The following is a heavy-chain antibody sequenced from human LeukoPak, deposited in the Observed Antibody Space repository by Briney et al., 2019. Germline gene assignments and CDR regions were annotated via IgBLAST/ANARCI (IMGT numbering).Heavy chain of an antibody. CDR1: GFTFSTYN. Sequence: GGSLRLSCAASGFTFSTYNMNWVRQAPGRGLEWVSFISGGSNTIYYADSVKGRFTISRDNAKNSLYLQMNSLRNEDTAVYYCARVDCSGGTCYLYYFDYWGQGTLVTVSS. V-gene: IGHV3-48*02. CDR2: ISGGSNTI. D-gene: IGHD2-15*01. J-gene: IGHJ4*02. CDR3: ARVDCSGGTCYLYYFDY.